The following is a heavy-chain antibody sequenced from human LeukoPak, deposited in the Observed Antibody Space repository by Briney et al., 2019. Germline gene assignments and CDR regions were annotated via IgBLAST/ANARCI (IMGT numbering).Heavy chain of an antibody. V-gene: IGHV1-24*01. J-gene: IGHJ3*02. Sequence: WASVKVSCKVSGYTLTELSMHWVRQAPGKGLEWMGGFDPEDGETIYAQKFQGRVTMTEDTSTDTAYMELSSLRSEDTAVYYCATVSIAAPSDAFDIWGQGTMVTVSS. CDR3: ATVSIAAPSDAFDI. D-gene: IGHD6-6*01. CDR2: FDPEDGET. CDR1: GYTLTELS.